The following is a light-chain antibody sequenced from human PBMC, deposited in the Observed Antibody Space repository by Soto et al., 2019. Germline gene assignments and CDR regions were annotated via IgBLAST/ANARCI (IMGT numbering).Light chain of an antibody. V-gene: IGKV3-20*01. CDR3: QQYGSSPYA. Sequence: EIVLTQSPGTLSLSAGERATLSCRASQSVSNNYLAWYQQRLGQAPRLLIHGASIRATGIPDRFCGSGSGTDFTLTISRLEPEDFAVYYCQQYGSSPYAFGQGTKVEIK. CDR2: GAS. J-gene: IGKJ2*01. CDR1: QSVSNNY.